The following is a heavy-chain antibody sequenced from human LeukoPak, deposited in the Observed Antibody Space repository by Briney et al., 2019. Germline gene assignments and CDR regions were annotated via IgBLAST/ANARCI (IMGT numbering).Heavy chain of an antibody. CDR1: AITVSSNY. CDR3: ARADYFDSSGYYFDN. J-gene: IGHJ4*02. Sequence: GGSLRLSCAASAITVSSNYMSWVRQAPGKGLEWVSVLYTDGSTNYADSVKGRFTISSDNSKHTLYIQMNSLRVEDTAVYYCARADYFDSSGYYFDNWGQGALVTVSS. CDR2: LYTDGST. D-gene: IGHD3-22*01. V-gene: IGHV3-53*01.